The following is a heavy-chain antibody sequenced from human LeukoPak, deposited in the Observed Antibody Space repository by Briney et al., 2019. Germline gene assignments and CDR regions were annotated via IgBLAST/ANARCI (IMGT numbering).Heavy chain of an antibody. CDR3: ARRCGAESYYDH. D-gene: IGHD2-21*01. CDR1: GFPFSSYW. CDR2: IKQDGSEK. Sequence: GGSLRLSCAASGFPFSSYWMSWVRQAPGKGLEWVANIKQDGSEKDYVDSVKGRFSISRDNAKNSLYLQLHCLRAEDTAVYYCARRCGAESYYDHGGQGTLVTVSS. V-gene: IGHV3-7*05. J-gene: IGHJ4*02.